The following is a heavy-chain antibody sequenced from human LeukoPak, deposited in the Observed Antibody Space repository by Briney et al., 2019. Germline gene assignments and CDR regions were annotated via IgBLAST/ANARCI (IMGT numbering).Heavy chain of an antibody. CDR3: ARDGIVVVPAAIPGDYYYYMDV. CDR1: GFTFSSYS. CDR2: ISSSSSYI. D-gene: IGHD2-2*02. Sequence: PGGSLRLSCAASGFTFSSYSMNWVRQAPGKGLEWASSISSSSSYIYYADSVKGRFTISRDNAKNSLYLQMNSLRAEDTAVYYCARDGIVVVPAAIPGDYYYYMDVWGKGTTVTVSS. V-gene: IGHV3-21*01. J-gene: IGHJ6*03.